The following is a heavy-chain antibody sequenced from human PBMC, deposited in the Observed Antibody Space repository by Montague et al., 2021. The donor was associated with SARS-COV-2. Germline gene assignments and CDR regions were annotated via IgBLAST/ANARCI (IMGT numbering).Heavy chain of an antibody. D-gene: IGHD3-10*01. Sequence: SLRLSCAASGFTFSSYAMSWVRQAPGKGLEWVSTISGSGGSTYYADSVEGRFTISRDNSKNTLYLQMNSLRAEDTAVYYCANDVGALLGSGSYQGYWGQGTLVTVSS. CDR3: ANDVGALLGSGSYQGY. CDR1: GFTFSSYA. J-gene: IGHJ4*02. CDR2: ISGSGGST. V-gene: IGHV3-23*01.